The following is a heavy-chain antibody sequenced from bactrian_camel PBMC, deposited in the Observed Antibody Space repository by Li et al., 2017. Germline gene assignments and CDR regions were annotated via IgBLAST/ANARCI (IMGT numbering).Heavy chain of an antibody. CDR1: GFTFGYCD. D-gene: IGHD6*01. Sequence: VQLVESGGGLVQPGGSLRLSCAASGFTFGYCDMLWVRQAPGKGLEWVSAISSGGSTYYADSVKGRFTISRDNAENTVILQMNSLKPEDTAMYYCAADEALCGGSWWGPSYWGRGPRSPS. J-gene: IGHJ4*01. CDR2: ISSGGST. CDR3: AADEALCGGSWWGPSY. V-gene: IGHV3S40*01.